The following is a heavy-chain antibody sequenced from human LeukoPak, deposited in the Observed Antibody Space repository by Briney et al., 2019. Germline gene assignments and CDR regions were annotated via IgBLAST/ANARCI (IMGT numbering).Heavy chain of an antibody. CDR2: ISGSGGST. CDR3: ARDRYYYDSSGYFDY. V-gene: IGHV3-23*01. CDR1: GFTFSSYG. D-gene: IGHD3-22*01. J-gene: IGHJ4*02. Sequence: GGSLRLSCAASGFTFSSYGMSWVRQAPGKGLEWVSAISGSGGSTYYADSVKGRFTISRDNSKNTLYLQMNSLRAEDTAVYYCARDRYYYDSSGYFDYWGQGTLVTVSS.